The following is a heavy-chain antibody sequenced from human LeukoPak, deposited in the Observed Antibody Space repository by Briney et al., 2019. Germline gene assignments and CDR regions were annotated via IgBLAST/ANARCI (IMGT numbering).Heavy chain of an antibody. D-gene: IGHD3-16*01. CDR3: ARDRGEGPPDY. Sequence: GGSLRLSCAASGFTFSNYWMGWVRQAPGKGLEWVANIKPDGSEKRYVDPVKGRFTISRDNAKNSLYLQMNSLRAEDTAVYYCARDRGEGPPDYWGQGTLVTVSS. V-gene: IGHV3-7*01. CDR2: IKPDGSEK. CDR1: GFTFSNYW. J-gene: IGHJ4*02.